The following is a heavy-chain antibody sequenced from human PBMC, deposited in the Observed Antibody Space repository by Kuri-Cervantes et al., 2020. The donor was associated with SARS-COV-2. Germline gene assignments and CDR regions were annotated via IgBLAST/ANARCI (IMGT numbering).Heavy chain of an antibody. CDR3: AIDKGRGAFDH. Sequence: ASVKVSCKASGYTFTGYYMHWVRQAPGQGLEWMGWINPNSGGTNYAQKFQGWVTMTRDTSISTVYMELTSLRAEDTALYYCAIDKGRGAFDHWGQGTLVTVSS. CDR2: INPNSGGT. CDR1: GYTFTGYY. V-gene: IGHV1-2*04. D-gene: IGHD6-25*01. J-gene: IGHJ4*02.